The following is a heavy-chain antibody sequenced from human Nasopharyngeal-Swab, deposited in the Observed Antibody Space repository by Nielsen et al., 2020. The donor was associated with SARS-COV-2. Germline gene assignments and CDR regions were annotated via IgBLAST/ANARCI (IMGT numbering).Heavy chain of an antibody. V-gene: IGHV3-23*01. CDR3: AKDGSSSPTY. Sequence: GESLKISCTPSGFTFSDYAINWVRQAPGKGLEWVSAISGSGGDTYYADSVKGRFTISRDNSKNTLYLRMNSLRAEDTAVYYCAKDGSSSPTYWGQGTLVTVSS. J-gene: IGHJ4*02. D-gene: IGHD6-13*01. CDR1: GFTFSDYA. CDR2: ISGSGGDT.